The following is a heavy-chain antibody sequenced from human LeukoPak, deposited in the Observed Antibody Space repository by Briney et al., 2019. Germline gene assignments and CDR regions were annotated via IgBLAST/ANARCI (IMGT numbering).Heavy chain of an antibody. D-gene: IGHD4-17*01. V-gene: IGHV3-23*01. CDR3: AKEPYGDNGLVLGY. Sequence: GGSLRLSCAAYGFTFKNYVMNWVRLAPGKGLEWVSAISGSGGSTYYADSVKGRFTISRDNSKNTLYLQMHSLRAEDTALYYCAKEPYGDNGLVLGYWGQGTLVTVSS. CDR1: GFTFKNYV. CDR2: ISGSGGST. J-gene: IGHJ4*02.